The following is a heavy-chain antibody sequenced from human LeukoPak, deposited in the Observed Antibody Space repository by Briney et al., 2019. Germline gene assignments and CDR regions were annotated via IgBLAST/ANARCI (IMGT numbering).Heavy chain of an antibody. D-gene: IGHD5-18*01. J-gene: IGHJ3*02. CDR3: ARDRDSYGFRAFDI. V-gene: IGHV4-34*01. CDR2: INHSGST. Sequence: SETLSLTCAVYGGSFSGYYWSWIRQPPGKGLEWIGEINHSGSTNYNPSLKSRVTISVDTSKNQFSLKLSSVTAADTAVYYCARDRDSYGFRAFDIWGQGTMVTVFS. CDR1: GGSFSGYY.